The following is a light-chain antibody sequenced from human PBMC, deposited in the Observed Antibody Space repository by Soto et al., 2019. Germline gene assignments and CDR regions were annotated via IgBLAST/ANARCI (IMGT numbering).Light chain of an antibody. Sequence: QSVLTQPPSASGTPGQRVTISCSGNTSNIGRSTVTWYQQFPGAAPKLLIYGNTQLPLGVPVRFSGSKSDTSASLAISGLQSEDEADYYCATWNDGVFVFGIGTKVTVL. CDR1: TSNIGRST. CDR3: ATWNDGVFV. CDR2: GNT. V-gene: IGLV1-44*01. J-gene: IGLJ1*01.